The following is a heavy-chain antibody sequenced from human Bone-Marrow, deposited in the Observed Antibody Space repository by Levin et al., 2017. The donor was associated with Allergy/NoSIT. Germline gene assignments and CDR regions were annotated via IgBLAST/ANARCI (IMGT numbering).Heavy chain of an antibody. CDR1: GFTFSIYS. D-gene: IGHD2-8*02. CDR3: ARGIIGDVRVAHKEAFDI. J-gene: IGHJ3*02. CDR2: ISSSGSDM. Sequence: HGESLKISCPVSGFTFSIYSINWVRQAPGKGLEWVSSISSSGSDMYYVDSVRGRFTISRDNAKNSLTLQMNSLRAEDTAVYYCARGIIGDVRVAHKEAFDIWGQGTMVSVSS. V-gene: IGHV3-21*01.